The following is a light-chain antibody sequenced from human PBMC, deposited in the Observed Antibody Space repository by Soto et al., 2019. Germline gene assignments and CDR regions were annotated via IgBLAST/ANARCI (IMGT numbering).Light chain of an antibody. CDR2: LAS. CDR1: QDISLN. J-gene: IGKJ2*01. Sequence: DIQMTQSPSSLSASVGDRVTITCQASQDISLNLNWFQQKPGKAPKLLIYLASDLETGVPSRFSGGGSGTDFTLTISSLQPDEFETYYCQQYDNLPITFGQGTKLEIK. V-gene: IGKV1-33*01. CDR3: QQYDNLPIT.